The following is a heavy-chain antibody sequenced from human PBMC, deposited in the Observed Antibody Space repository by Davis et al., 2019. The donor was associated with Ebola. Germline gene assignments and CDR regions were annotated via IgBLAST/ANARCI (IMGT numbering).Heavy chain of an antibody. D-gene: IGHD3-10*01. CDR2: INAGNGNT. Sequence: AASVKVSCKASGYTFTSYAMHWVRQAPGQRLEWMGWINAGNGNTKYSQKFQGRVTITRDTSASTAYMELSSLRSEDTAVYYCARQGRKSYGMDVWGQGTTVTVSS. J-gene: IGHJ6*02. CDR1: GYTFTSYA. CDR3: ARQGRKSYGMDV. V-gene: IGHV1-3*01.